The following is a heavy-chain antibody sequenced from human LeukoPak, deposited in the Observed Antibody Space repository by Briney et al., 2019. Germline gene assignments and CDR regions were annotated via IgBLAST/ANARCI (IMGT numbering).Heavy chain of an antibody. Sequence: GGSLRLSCAASGFTFSSYAMSWVRQAPGKGLEWVSSISSNYIFYAASVKGRFTISRDDAKNSLYLQMNSLRDEDTAVYYCARDQGGGWRGYSDYWYFDLWGRGTLVTVSS. CDR2: ISSNYI. V-gene: IGHV3-21*03. CDR1: GFTFSSYA. CDR3: ARDQGGGWRGYSDYWYFDL. D-gene: IGHD3-3*01. J-gene: IGHJ2*01.